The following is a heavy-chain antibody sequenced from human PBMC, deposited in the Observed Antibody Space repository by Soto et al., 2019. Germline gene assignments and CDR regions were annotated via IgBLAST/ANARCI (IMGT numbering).Heavy chain of an antibody. CDR3: ARSYDSSGYNDY. D-gene: IGHD3-22*01. CDR1: GCSINSGDYY. V-gene: IGHV4-31*03. J-gene: IGHJ4*02. CDR2: IYYTGTT. Sequence: SETLSLTCSFSGCSINSGDYYWSWVRQHPGKGLEWIGYIYYTGTTSYNPSLKSRVIISVDTSKNQFSLKLNSVTAADTAVYYCARSYDSSGYNDYWGQGTLVTVS.